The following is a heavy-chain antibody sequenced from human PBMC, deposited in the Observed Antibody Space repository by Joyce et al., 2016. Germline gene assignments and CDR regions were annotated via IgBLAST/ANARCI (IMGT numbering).Heavy chain of an antibody. V-gene: IGHV3-15*01. J-gene: IGHJ3*02. CDR2: IKSKTDGGTT. CDR3: STNTVLGDAFDI. CDR1: GFTFSNTC. D-gene: IGHD4-17*01. Sequence: VLLVESGGGLVKPGGSLRLSCAASGFTFSNTCMTWVRQAPGKGLEWVGHIKSKTDGGTTDYAAPVKGRFTISRDDSKKTLYVQMHGLKTEDTAIYYCSTNTVLGDAFDIWGQGTMVSVSS.